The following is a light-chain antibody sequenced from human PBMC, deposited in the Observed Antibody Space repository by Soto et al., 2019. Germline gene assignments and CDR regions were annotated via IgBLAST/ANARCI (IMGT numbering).Light chain of an antibody. CDR2: SAS. CDR3: QEYNGNSGLT. Sequence: DIQMTQSPSTLSASVGDRVTITCRASQNIRSWLAWYQQKPGKAPELLIYSASGLESGVPSRFSGSGSGTEFPLTISSLQPDDFETYYCQEYNGNSGLTFGGGTKVEIK. CDR1: QNIRSW. V-gene: IGKV1-5*03. J-gene: IGKJ4*01.